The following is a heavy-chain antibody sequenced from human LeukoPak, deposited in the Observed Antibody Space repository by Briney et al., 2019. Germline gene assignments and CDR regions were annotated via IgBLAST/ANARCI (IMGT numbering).Heavy chain of an antibody. Sequence: PGGSLRLSCAASGFTVSSNYMTWVRQAPGKGLEWVSVFYRDGSTYYADSVKGRFTISRDNSKNTLYLQMNSLRAEDTAVYYCARDPQSSQQLVSYWGQGTLVIVSS. CDR3: ARDPQSSQQLVSY. J-gene: IGHJ4*02. CDR1: GFTVSSNY. D-gene: IGHD6-13*01. V-gene: IGHV3-53*01. CDR2: FYRDGST.